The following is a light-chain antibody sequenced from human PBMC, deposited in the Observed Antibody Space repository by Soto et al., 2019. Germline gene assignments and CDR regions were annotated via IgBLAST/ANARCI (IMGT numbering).Light chain of an antibody. V-gene: IGKV3-15*01. CDR2: GAS. CDR1: QSVGTN. Sequence: EFVSTKFPATLTVSPGERVTLSCRASQSVGTNLAWYQQKPGQAPRLLILGASTRASGIPAKFSGSGSGTEFTLSIGSRQSEDFAINYCQQYDNWSPRWTFGQGTKVDNK. CDR3: QQYDNWSPRWT. J-gene: IGKJ2*01.